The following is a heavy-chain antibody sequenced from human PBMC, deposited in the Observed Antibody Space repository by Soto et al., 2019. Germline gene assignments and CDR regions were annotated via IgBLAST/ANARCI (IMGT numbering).Heavy chain of an antibody. CDR3: ARMASFGSLNWFDP. D-gene: IGHD5-18*01. J-gene: IGHJ5*02. V-gene: IGHV1-8*01. CDR2: MNPGSGDT. Sequence: ASVKVSCKASGYIFTNNDVSWVRQATGQGLEWMGWMNPGSGDTGYAQKFQGRVTMTRNISIATAYMELSSLRADDTAIYYCARMASFGSLNWFDPWGQGTLVTVSS. CDR1: GYIFTNND.